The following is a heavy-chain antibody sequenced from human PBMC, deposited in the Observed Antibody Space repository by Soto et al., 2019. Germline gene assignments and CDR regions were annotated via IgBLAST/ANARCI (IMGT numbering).Heavy chain of an antibody. V-gene: IGHV1-18*01. CDR3: ARTDPYDSSGFPFAY. J-gene: IGHJ4*02. D-gene: IGHD3-22*01. CDR1: GYTFTSYG. Sequence: QVQLVQSGAEVKKPGASVKVSCKASGYTFTSYGISWVRQAPGQGLEWMGWISAYNGNTNYAQKLQGRVTMTTGTATRTAYMELRSQRSGDTAVYYCARTDPYDSSGFPFAYWGPGTLVTVSS. CDR2: ISAYNGNT.